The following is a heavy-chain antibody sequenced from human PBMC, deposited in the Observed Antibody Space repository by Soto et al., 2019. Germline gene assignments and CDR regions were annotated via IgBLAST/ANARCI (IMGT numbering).Heavy chain of an antibody. D-gene: IGHD7-27*01. CDR1: GGSISTVDYW. CDR2: IYDGGRT. V-gene: IGHV4-30-4*01. Sequence: QVQLRESGPGLVKPSQTLSLTCTVSGGSISTVDYWWSWIRQSPDMGLEWIGHIYDGGRTYNNPSLESRVTMSVDTSKSQLSLTLSSVSAADTAVYYCARGPSGDKVDSWGQGTLVTVSS. CDR3: ARGPSGDKVDS. J-gene: IGHJ4*02.